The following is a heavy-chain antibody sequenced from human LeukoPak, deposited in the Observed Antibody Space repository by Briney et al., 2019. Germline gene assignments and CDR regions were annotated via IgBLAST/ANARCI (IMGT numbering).Heavy chain of an antibody. Sequence: SETLSLTCTVSGGSISSSSYYWGWIRQPPGKGLEWIGSIYYSGSTYYNPSLKSRVTISVDTSKNQFSLKLSSVTAADTAVYYCARHSPYDYVWGSYRFYYYYGMDVWGQGTTVTVSS. CDR3: ARHSPYDYVWGSYRFYYYYGMDV. CDR1: GGSISSSSYY. J-gene: IGHJ6*02. D-gene: IGHD3-16*02. V-gene: IGHV4-39*01. CDR2: IYYSGST.